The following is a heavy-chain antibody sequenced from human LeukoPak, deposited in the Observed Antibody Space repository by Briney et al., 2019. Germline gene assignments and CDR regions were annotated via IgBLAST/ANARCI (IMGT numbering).Heavy chain of an antibody. CDR3: AGGRVGAPQYFDY. Sequence: GGSLRLSCAASGFTVSSNYMSWVRQAPGKGLEWVSAIYSGGRTYYADSVKGGFTISRDNSKTTLYLHMNSLRAADTAVYYCAGGRVGAPQYFDYWGQGTLVTVSS. J-gene: IGHJ4*02. CDR2: IYSGGRT. D-gene: IGHD1-26*01. V-gene: IGHV3-66*01. CDR1: GFTVSSNY.